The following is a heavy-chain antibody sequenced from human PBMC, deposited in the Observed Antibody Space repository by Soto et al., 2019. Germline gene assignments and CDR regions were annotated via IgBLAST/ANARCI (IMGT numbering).Heavy chain of an antibody. V-gene: IGHV3-23*01. J-gene: IGHJ4*02. CDR3: AKSPGTLTMVRGVIINYFDY. D-gene: IGHD3-10*01. CDR1: GFTFSSYA. CDR2: ISGSGGST. Sequence: GGSLRLSCAASGFTFSSYAMSWVRQAPGKGLEWVSAISGSGGSTYYADSVKGRFTISRDNSKNTLYLQMNSLRAEDTAVYYCAKSPGTLTMVRGVIINYFDYWGQGTLVTV.